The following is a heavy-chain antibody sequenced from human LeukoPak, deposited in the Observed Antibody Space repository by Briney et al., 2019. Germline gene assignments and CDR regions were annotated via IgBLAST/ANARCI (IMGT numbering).Heavy chain of an antibody. CDR3: AGTNYDSSGYLTGYNWFDP. J-gene: IGHJ5*02. V-gene: IGHV4-39*01. CDR1: GGSISSSSYF. Sequence: SETLSLTCTVSGGSISSSSYFWGWIRQPPGKGLEWIASMYYSGSTYYNPSLKSRVTISVDTSKNQFSLKLSSVTAADTAVYYCAGTNYDSSGYLTGYNWFDPWGQGTLVTVSS. CDR2: MYYSGST. D-gene: IGHD3-22*01.